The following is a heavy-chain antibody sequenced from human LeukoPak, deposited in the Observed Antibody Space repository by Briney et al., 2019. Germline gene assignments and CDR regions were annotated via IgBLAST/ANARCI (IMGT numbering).Heavy chain of an antibody. Sequence: GSSVKVSCKASGGTSSSYAISWVRQAPGQGLEWMGRIIPIFGIANYAQKFQGRVTITADKSTSTAYMELSSLRSEDTAVYYCARPPSSGRHSGAFDIWGQGTMVTVSS. D-gene: IGHD6-19*01. CDR3: ARPPSSGRHSGAFDI. V-gene: IGHV1-69*04. J-gene: IGHJ3*02. CDR1: GGTSSSYA. CDR2: IIPIFGIA.